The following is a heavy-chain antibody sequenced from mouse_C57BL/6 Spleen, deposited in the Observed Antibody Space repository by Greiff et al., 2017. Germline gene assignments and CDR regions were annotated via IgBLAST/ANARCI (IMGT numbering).Heavy chain of an antibody. D-gene: IGHD1-1*01. Sequence: QVQLQQSGPGLVQPSQSLSITCTVSGFSLTSYGVHWVRQSPGKGLEWLGVIWRGGSTDYNAAFMSRLSITKDNSKSQVFFKMNSLQADDTAIYYRAKNFGYYGSNWYFDVWGTGTTVTVSS. CDR3: AKNFGYYGSNWYFDV. J-gene: IGHJ1*03. V-gene: IGHV2-5*01. CDR2: IWRGGST. CDR1: GFSLTSYG.